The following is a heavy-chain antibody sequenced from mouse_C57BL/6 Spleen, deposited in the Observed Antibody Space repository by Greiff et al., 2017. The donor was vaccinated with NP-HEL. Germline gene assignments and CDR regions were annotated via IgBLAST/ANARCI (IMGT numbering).Heavy chain of an antibody. D-gene: IGHD1-1*01. CDR3: AMDYYGSSYGYFDV. CDR1: GFTFSDYG. V-gene: IGHV5-17*01. J-gene: IGHJ1*03. CDR2: ISSGSSTI. Sequence: VQLQQSGGGLVKPGGSLKLSCAASGFTFSDYGMHWVRQAPEKGLEWVAYISSGSSTIYYADTVKGRFTISRDNAKNTLFLQMTSLRSEDTAMYYCAMDYYGSSYGYFDVWGTGTTVTVSS.